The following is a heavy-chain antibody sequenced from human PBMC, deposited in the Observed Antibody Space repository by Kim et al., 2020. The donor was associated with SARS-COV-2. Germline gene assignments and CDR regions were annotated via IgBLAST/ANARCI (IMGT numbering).Heavy chain of an antibody. J-gene: IGHJ4*02. V-gene: IGHV3-7*01. CDR2: RVR. D-gene: IGHD2-21*01. CDR3: ARGGYSNCAF. Sequence: RVRNYVKAMKGRVPISRDNSRNALYLQMNSLRVDDTAVYDCARGGYSNCAFWGQGTLVTVSS.